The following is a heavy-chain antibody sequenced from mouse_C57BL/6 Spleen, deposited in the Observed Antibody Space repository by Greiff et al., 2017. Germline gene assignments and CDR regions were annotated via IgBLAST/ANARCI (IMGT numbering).Heavy chain of an antibody. V-gene: IGHV1-50*01. Sequence: QVQLQQPGAELVKPGASVKLSCKASGYTFTSYWMQWVKQRPGQGLEWIGEIDPSDSYTNYNQKFKGKATLTVDTSSSTAYMQLSSLTSEDSAVYYCARLTTVVYWYFDVWGTGTTVTVSS. CDR1: GYTFTSYW. J-gene: IGHJ1*03. CDR3: ARLTTVVYWYFDV. CDR2: IDPSDSYT. D-gene: IGHD1-1*01.